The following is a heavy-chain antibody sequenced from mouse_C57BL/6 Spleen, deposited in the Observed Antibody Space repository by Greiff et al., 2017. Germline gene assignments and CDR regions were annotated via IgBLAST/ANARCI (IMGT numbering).Heavy chain of an antibody. CDR1: GYTFTSYW. CDR2: ISPGSGST. CDR3: ARELDYYAMDY. V-gene: IGHV1-55*01. Sequence: QVQLQQPGAELVKPGASVKMSCKASGYTFTSYWITWVKQRPGQGLEWIGDISPGSGSTNYNEKFKSKATLPVDTSSSTAYMQLSSLTSEDSAVYYCARELDYYAMDYWGQGTSVTVSS. J-gene: IGHJ4*01.